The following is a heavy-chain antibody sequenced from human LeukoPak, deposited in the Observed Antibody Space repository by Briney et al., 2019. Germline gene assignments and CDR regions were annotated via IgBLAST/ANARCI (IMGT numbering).Heavy chain of an antibody. V-gene: IGHV1-8*01. CDR1: GYTFTSYD. CDR3: ARDHYDSSGYYSVRFDY. J-gene: IGHJ4*02. CDR2: MNPNSGNT. D-gene: IGHD3-22*01. Sequence: ASVKVSCKASGYTFTSYDINWVRQATGQGLEWMGWMNPNSGNTGYAQKFQGRVTMTRDMSTSTVYMELSSLRSEDTAVYYCARDHYDSSGYYSVRFDYWGQGTLVTVSS.